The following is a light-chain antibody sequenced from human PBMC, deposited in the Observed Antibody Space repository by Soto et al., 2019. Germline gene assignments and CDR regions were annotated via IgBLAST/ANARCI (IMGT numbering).Light chain of an antibody. CDR3: QTWGTGIV. V-gene: IGLV4-69*01. CDR2: LNSDGSH. Sequence: QLVLTQSPSASASLGASVKLTCTLSSGHNSYAIAWHQQQPERGPRFLMKLNSDGSHSKGDGIPDRFSGSSSGTERYLTISSLQSEDEADYYCQTWGTGIVFGGGTKVTVL. J-gene: IGLJ3*02. CDR1: SGHNSYA.